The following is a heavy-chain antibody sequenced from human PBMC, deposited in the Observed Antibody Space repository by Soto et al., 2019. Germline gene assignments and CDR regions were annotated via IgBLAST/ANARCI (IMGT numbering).Heavy chain of an antibody. J-gene: IGHJ6*02. D-gene: IGHD3-10*01. CDR2: IYYSGST. V-gene: IGHV4-59*01. Sequence: SETLSLTCTVSGGSISSYYWSWIRQPPGKGLEWIGYIYYSGSTNYNPSLKSRVTISVDTSKNQLSLKLSSVTAADTAMYYCARGDPLLWFGEKVYYGMDVWGQGTTVTVSS. CDR1: GGSISSYY. CDR3: ARGDPLLWFGEKVYYGMDV.